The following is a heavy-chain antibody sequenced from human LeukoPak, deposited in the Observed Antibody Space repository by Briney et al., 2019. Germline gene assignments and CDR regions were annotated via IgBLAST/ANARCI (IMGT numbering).Heavy chain of an antibody. J-gene: IGHJ4*02. CDR2: IRYDGSNK. D-gene: IGHD3-22*01. Sequence: GGSLILSCAASGFTFSSYGMHWVRQAPGKGLEWVAFIRYDGSNKYYADSVKGRFTISRDNSKNTLYLQMNSLRAEDTAVYYCAKDAKGISMIVVVARPRFFDYWGQGTLVTVSS. CDR3: AKDAKGISMIVVVARPRFFDY. CDR1: GFTFSSYG. V-gene: IGHV3-30*02.